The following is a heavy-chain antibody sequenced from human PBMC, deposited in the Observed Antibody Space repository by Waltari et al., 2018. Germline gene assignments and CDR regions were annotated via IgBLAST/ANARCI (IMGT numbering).Heavy chain of an antibody. CDR3: TKHPTTSTEYFDF. CDR2: IRDKANSYTT. CDR1: GFTFSVYY. Sequence: EVQLVESGGGLVQPGGSLRLSCAASGFTFSVYYMHWVRPAQGKGLEWVGLIRDKANSYTTEYAAAVKGRFTISRDDSKNTVYLQMSSLKTEDTAVYYCTKHPTTSTEYFDFWGQGALVTVSS. V-gene: IGHV3-72*01. J-gene: IGHJ1*01. D-gene: IGHD4-17*01.